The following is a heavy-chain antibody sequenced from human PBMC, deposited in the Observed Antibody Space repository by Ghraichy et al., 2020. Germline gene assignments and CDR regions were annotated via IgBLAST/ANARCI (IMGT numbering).Heavy chain of an antibody. Sequence: GESLNISCAASGFTFSSYAMSWVRQAPGKGLEWVSAISGSGGSTYYADSVKGRFTISRDNSKNTLYLQMNSLRAEDTAVYYCAKVGDGLWLFDYWGQGTLVTVSS. J-gene: IGHJ4*02. CDR1: GFTFSSYA. D-gene: IGHD5-18*01. CDR3: AKVGDGLWLFDY. V-gene: IGHV3-23*01. CDR2: ISGSGGST.